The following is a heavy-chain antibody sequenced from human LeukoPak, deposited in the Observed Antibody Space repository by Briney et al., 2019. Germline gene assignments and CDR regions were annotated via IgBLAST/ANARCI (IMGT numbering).Heavy chain of an antibody. CDR3: ARKETGGVLPFRKRTYWFDP. Sequence: PSETLSLTCAVYGGSFSGYYWSWIRQPPGRGLERIGEINHSGSTNYNPSLKSRVTISVDTSKNQFSLKLSSVTAADTAVYYCARKETGGVLPFRKRTYWFDPWGQGTLVTVSS. CDR2: INHSGST. CDR1: GGSFSGYY. V-gene: IGHV4-34*01. D-gene: IGHD2/OR15-2a*01. J-gene: IGHJ5*02.